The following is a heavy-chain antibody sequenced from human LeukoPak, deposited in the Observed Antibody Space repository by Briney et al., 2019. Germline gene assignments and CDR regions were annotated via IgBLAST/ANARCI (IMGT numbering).Heavy chain of an antibody. CDR3: VKGGYSYATYLMDA. V-gene: IGHV3-64D*06. D-gene: IGHD5-18*01. CDR2: ISSNGATT. Sequence: PGGSLRLSCSASGFTFSSFAMHWVRQAPGKGLEYVSAISSNGATTYYADSVKGRFTISRDNSKNTLYLQMSSLRDEDTAVYYCVKGGYSYATYLMDAWGQGTTVTVSS. J-gene: IGHJ6*02. CDR1: GFTFSSFA.